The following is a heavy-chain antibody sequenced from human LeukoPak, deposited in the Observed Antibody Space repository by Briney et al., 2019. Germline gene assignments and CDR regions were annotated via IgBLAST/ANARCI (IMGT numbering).Heavy chain of an antibody. CDR1: GYTFTSYY. CDR3: ARDGYGSGSYPTYYFDY. Sequence: ASVKVSCKASGYTFTSYYMHWVRQAPGQGLEWMGIINPSGGSTSCAQKFQGRVTMTRDTSTSTVYMELSSLRSEDTAVYYCARDGYGSGSYPTYYFDYWGQGTLVTVSS. CDR2: INPSGGST. D-gene: IGHD3-10*01. V-gene: IGHV1-46*01. J-gene: IGHJ4*02.